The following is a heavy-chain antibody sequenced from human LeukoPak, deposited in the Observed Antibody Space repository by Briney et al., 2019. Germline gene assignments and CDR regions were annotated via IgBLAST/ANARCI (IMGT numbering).Heavy chain of an antibody. Sequence: ASVNVSFKGSGYTFTGYYMHWVRQAPGQGLEWMGWINPNSGGTNYAQKFQGRVTMTRDTSISTAYMELSRLRSDDTAVYYCARARYCSGGSCYPTYSWCDPWGQGTLVTVSS. CDR2: INPNSGGT. V-gene: IGHV1-2*02. CDR3: ARARYCSGGSCYPTYSWCDP. J-gene: IGHJ5*02. CDR1: GYTFTGYY. D-gene: IGHD2-15*01.